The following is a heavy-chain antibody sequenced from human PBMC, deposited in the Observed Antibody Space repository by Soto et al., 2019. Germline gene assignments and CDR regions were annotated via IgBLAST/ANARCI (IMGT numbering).Heavy chain of an antibody. CDR3: AKNGLDDSPSAIDS. J-gene: IGHJ4*02. Sequence: GGSLRLSCAASGFTFRNNVLSWVRQAPGKGLDWVSGITGSGRDTYYADSVKGRFTISRDNSKNMVFLQMNSLRAEDTALYYCAKNGLDDSPSAIDSWGPGTLVTVSS. CDR1: GFTFRNNV. D-gene: IGHD3-3*01. CDR2: ITGSGRDT. V-gene: IGHV3-23*01.